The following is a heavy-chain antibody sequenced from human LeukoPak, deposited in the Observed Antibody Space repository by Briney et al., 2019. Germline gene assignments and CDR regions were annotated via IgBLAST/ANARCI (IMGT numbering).Heavy chain of an antibody. V-gene: IGHV1-2*02. CDR2: INPNSGGT. J-gene: IGHJ5*02. D-gene: IGHD4-23*01. CDR1: GYTFTGYY. Sequence: ASVKVSCKASGYTFTGYYMHWVRQSPGQGLEWMGWINPNSGGTNYAQKFQGRVTMTRDPSISTAYMELSRLRSDDTAVYYCARDLASSYGGNSLGSWGAGNLCTVSS. CDR3: ARDLASSYGGNSLGS.